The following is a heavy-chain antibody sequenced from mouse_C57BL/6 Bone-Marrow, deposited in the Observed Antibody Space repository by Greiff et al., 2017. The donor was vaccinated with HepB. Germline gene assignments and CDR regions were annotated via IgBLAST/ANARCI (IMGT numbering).Heavy chain of an antibody. CDR3: TTSTGSYAMDY. CDR2: IDPENGDT. D-gene: IGHD4-1*02. J-gene: IGHJ4*01. CDR1: GFNIKDDY. Sequence: VQLQQSGAELVRPGASVKLSCTASGFNIKDDYMHWVKQRPEQGLEWIGWIDPENGDTEYASKFQGKATITADTSSNTAYLQLSSLTSEDTAFYYCTTSTGSYAMDYWGQGTSVTVSS. V-gene: IGHV14-4*01.